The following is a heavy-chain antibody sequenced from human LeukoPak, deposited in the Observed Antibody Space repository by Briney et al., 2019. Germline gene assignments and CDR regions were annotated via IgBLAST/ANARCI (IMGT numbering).Heavy chain of an antibody. D-gene: IGHD2-21*01. CDR2: IYHTGST. Sequence: SETLSLTCAVSGGSISTNNWWTWVRQPPGKGLEWIGDIYHTGSTTYSPSLKSRVTISVDTSKKQFSLSLTSVTAADTAVYYCARVGYPTQRRVLSAVSIPTAGAFDVWGQGTLVTVSS. V-gene: IGHV4-4*02. CDR1: GGSISTNNW. CDR3: ARVGYPTQRRVLSAVSIPTAGAFDV. J-gene: IGHJ3*01.